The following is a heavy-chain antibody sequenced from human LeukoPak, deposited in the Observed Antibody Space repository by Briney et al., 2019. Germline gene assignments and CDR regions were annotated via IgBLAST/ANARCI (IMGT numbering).Heavy chain of an antibody. CDR1: GFTFSSYN. CDR2: ITSSSSTI. V-gene: IGHV3-48*02. D-gene: IGHD4-17*01. J-gene: IGHJ4*02. Sequence: GGSLRLSCAASGFTFSSYNMNWLRQAPGKGLEWVSYITSSSSTIYYVDSVKGRFTISRDNAKNSLFLQMNSLRDEDTAVYYCARDMYYGDYEIDYWGQGTLVTVSS. CDR3: ARDMYYGDYEIDY.